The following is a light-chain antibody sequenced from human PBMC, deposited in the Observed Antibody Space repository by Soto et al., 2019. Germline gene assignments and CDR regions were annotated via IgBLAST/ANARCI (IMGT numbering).Light chain of an antibody. CDR2: ANN. J-gene: IGLJ3*02. V-gene: IGLV1-40*01. Sequence: QAVVTQPPSVSGAPGQRVTISCTGSSSNIGAGYDVHWYQHLPGTAPKLLIYANNNRPSGVPGRFSGSKSGTSASLAITGLQPEDEADYYCQSYDSSVSGLQGVFGGGTQLTVL. CDR1: SSNIGAGYD. CDR3: QSYDSSVSGLQGV.